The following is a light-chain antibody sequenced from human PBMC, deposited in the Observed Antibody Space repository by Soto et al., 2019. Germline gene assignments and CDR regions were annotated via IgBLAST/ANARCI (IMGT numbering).Light chain of an antibody. J-gene: IGLJ2*01. Sequence: SSELTQPPSVSVAPGQTARITCGGNNIGSKRVHWYQQKPGQAPVLVVYDDRDRPSGIPERFSGSNSGNTATLTISRVEAGDEADYYCQVWDSSSDHPDVVFGGGTKLTVL. CDR2: DDR. V-gene: IGLV3-21*02. CDR1: NIGSKR. CDR3: QVWDSSSDHPDVV.